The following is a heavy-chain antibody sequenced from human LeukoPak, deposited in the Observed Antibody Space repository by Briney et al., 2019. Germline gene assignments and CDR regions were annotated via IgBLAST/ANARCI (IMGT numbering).Heavy chain of an antibody. Sequence: SVKVSCKAPGDTFSSYAISWVRQAPGQGLEWMGRIIPIFGTANYAQKFQGRVTITTDESTSTAYMELSSLRSEDTAVYYCAREELDTDAFDIWGQGTMVTVSS. V-gene: IGHV1-69*05. CDR1: GDTFSSYA. CDR2: IIPIFGTA. J-gene: IGHJ3*02. CDR3: AREELDTDAFDI. D-gene: IGHD1-26*01.